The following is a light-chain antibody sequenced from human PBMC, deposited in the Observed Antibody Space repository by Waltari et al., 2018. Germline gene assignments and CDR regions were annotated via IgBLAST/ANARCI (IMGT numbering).Light chain of an antibody. CDR3: SSYAGSDNYV. CDR2: EVT. CDR1: SSDIGAYNY. V-gene: IGLV2-8*01. J-gene: IGLJ1*01. Sequence: QSALTQPPSAYGSPGKSVTFSCTGTSSDIGAYNYVSWYQQHPAHAPKLIVFEVTKRPSGVPDRFSGSKSGNTASLTISGLQAEDEADYYCSSYAGSDNYVFGGGTKVTVL.